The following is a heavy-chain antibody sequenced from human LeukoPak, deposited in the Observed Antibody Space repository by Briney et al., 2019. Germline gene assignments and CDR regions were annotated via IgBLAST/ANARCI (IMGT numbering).Heavy chain of an antibody. D-gene: IGHD5-18*01. CDR2: ISGDGGST. Sequence: PGGSLRLSCAASGFTFDDYAMHWVRPAPGKSLEWVSLISGDGGSTYYADSVKGQFTISIDNSKNSLYLQMNSLTTEDTALYYCAKDRGGYSYAADYWGQGTLVTVSS. V-gene: IGHV3-43*02. J-gene: IGHJ4*02. CDR1: GFTFDDYA. CDR3: AKDRGGYSYAADY.